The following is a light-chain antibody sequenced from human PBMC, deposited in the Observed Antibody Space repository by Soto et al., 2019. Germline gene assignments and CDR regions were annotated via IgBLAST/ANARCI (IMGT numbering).Light chain of an antibody. V-gene: IGKV3-15*01. J-gene: IGKJ1*01. CDR3: QQYNSSPT. CDR1: QSVSRN. Sequence: EIVMTQSPATLSVSPGERAALSCRASQSVSRNFAWYQQKPGQAPRLLIYGASTRATGIPARFSGSGSGTEFTLTISSLQPDDFATYYSQQYNSSPTFGQGTKVEIK. CDR2: GAS.